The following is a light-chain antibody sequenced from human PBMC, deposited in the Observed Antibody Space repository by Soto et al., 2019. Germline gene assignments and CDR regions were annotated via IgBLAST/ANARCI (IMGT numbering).Light chain of an antibody. J-gene: IGLJ3*02. CDR3: GTWDSSLSAKV. Sequence: QSVLTQPPSVSAAPGQTVTISCSGSSSNIGNKYVSWYQQLPGTAPKLLIYDNNKRPSGIPDRFSGSKSGTSATLGITGLQTGDEADYYCGTWDSSLSAKVFGGGTKLTVL. CDR2: DNN. V-gene: IGLV1-51*01. CDR1: SSNIGNKY.